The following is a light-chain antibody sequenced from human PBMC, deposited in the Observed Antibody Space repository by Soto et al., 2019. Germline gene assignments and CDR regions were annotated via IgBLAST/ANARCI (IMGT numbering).Light chain of an antibody. CDR1: QSVSDN. CDR2: GAS. V-gene: IGKV3-15*01. J-gene: IGKJ3*01. CDR3: QQYNNWPLT. Sequence: EIVMTQSPATLSVSPGERVTLSCRASQSVSDNLAWYQQKPGQAPRLLIYGASTRVTGIPARFSGSGSGTEFTLTISSLQSEDFAVYYCQQYNNWPLTFGPGTNVDIK.